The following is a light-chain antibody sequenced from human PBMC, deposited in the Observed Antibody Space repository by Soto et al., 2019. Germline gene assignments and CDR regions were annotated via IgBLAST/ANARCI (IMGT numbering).Light chain of an antibody. J-gene: IGKJ5*01. CDR1: QSISGN. CDR2: DTS. V-gene: IGKV3-15*01. CDR3: QQSNNWPPIT. Sequence: IVMTQSPATLSVSPGERATLPCRASQSISGNLAWYQQKPGQAPGLLIYDTSNRATGIPARFSGSGSGTEFTLTISSLQSEDFAVYYCQQSNNWPPITFGQGTRLEIK.